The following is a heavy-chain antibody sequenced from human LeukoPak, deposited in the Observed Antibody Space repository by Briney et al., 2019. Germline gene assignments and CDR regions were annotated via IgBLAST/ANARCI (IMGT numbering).Heavy chain of an antibody. D-gene: IGHD2-15*01. J-gene: IGHJ4*02. V-gene: IGHV4-59*08. Sequence: SETLSLTCTVSGASIKNYYWTWIRQPPGKGLEWIGYIYYSGSTNFNPSLKSRVTISVDTSKNQFSLRLSSVTAADTAVYYCARVSGGGMGYWGQGTLVTVSS. CDR3: ARVSGGGMGY. CDR2: IYYSGST. CDR1: GASIKNYY.